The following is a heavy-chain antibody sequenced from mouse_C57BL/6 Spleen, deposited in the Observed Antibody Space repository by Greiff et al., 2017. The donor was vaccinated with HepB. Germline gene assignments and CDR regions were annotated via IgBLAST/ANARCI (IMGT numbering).Heavy chain of an antibody. Sequence: QVQLQQPEAELVKPGASVKMSCKASGYTFTSYWITWVKQRPGQGLEWIGDIYPGSGSTNYNEKFKSKATLTVDTSSSTAYMQLSSLTSEDSAVYYCARSGITTEKGYWGQGTTLTVSS. V-gene: IGHV1-55*01. J-gene: IGHJ2*01. CDR2: IYPGSGST. CDR1: GYTFTSYW. CDR3: ARSGITTEKGY. D-gene: IGHD1-1*01.